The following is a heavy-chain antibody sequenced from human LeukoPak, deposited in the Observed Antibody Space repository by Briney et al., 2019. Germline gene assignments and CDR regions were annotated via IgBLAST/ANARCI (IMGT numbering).Heavy chain of an antibody. CDR3: ARDGGGYPAVSFDY. CDR2: IYYSGRT. D-gene: IGHD6-25*01. J-gene: IGHJ4*02. CDR1: GGSFSGYY. Sequence: PSETLSLTCAVYGGSFSGYYWSWIRQPPGKGLEWIGYIYYSGRTNYNPSLKSRVTISVDTSRNQFSLKLTSVTAADTAVYYCARDGGGYPAVSFDYWGQGTLVTVS. V-gene: IGHV4-59*01.